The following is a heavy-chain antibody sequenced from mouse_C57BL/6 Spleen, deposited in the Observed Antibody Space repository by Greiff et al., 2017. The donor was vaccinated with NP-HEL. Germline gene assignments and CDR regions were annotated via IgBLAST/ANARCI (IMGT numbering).Heavy chain of an antibody. CDR2: IYPGDGDT. V-gene: IGHV1-82*01. CDR3: ARFPYWYFDV. Sequence: VQLQQSGPELVKPGASVKISCKASGYAFSSSWMNWVKQRPGKGLEWIGRIYPGDGDTNYNGKFKGKATLTADKSSSTAYMQLSSLTSEDSAVYCCARFPYWYFDVWGTGTTVTVSS. J-gene: IGHJ1*03. CDR1: GYAFSSSW.